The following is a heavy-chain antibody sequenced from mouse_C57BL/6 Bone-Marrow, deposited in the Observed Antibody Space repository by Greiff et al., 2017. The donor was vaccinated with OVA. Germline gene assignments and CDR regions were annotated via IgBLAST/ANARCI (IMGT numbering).Heavy chain of an antibody. CDR1: GYTFTSYW. CDR3: ARNGYHYAMDY. D-gene: IGHD2-14*01. Sequence: QVQLQQPGAELVKPGASVKLSCKASGYTFTSYWMHWVKQRPGQGLEWIGMIHPNSGSTNYNEKFKSKATLTVDKSSSTAYMQLRSLTSEYSAVYYCARNGYHYAMDYWGQGTSVTVSS. CDR2: IHPNSGST. J-gene: IGHJ4*01. V-gene: IGHV1-64*01.